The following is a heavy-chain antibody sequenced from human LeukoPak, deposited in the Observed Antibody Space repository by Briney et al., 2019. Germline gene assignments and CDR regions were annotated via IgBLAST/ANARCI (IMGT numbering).Heavy chain of an antibody. CDR3: TTGSYHESSGYRFDY. CDR2: IRNKGNGGTT. CDR1: GLTFGDNA. D-gene: IGHD3-22*01. J-gene: IGHJ4*02. Sequence: GGSLRLSCTTSGLTFGDNAMSWVRQAPGKGLEWVGFIRNKGNGGTTEYAASVKGRFTISRDDSESITYLQMNSPRTEDTAVYYCTTGSYHESSGYRFDYWGQGTLVTVSS. V-gene: IGHV3-49*04.